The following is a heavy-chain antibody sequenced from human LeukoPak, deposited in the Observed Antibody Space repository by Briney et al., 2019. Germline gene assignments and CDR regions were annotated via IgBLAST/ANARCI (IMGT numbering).Heavy chain of an antibody. CDR3: ARVAGLNEWEPHY. Sequence: EASVKVSCKASGYTFTIYAISWVRQAPGQGLEWMGWISAYNGNTDYAQKFQGRVTMTTDTSTSTAYMELRSLRSDDTAVYYCARVAGLNEWEPHYWGQGTLVTVSS. D-gene: IGHD1-26*01. V-gene: IGHV1-18*01. J-gene: IGHJ4*02. CDR2: ISAYNGNT. CDR1: GYTFTIYA.